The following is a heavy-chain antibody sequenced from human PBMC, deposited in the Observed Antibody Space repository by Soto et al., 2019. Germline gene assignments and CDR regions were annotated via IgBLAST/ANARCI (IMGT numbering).Heavy chain of an antibody. Sequence: QVQLQESGPGLVKPSGTLSLTCAVSGGSVRSSNWWTWVRQSPGKGLEWIGEIYHTGSTNYNPSLKSRVTLSVDKSNNQFSLRLSSVTAADAAVYYCARDGMSDGSRYYYNGMDVWGQGTTVFVSS. V-gene: IGHV4-4*02. J-gene: IGHJ6*02. CDR3: ARDGMSDGSRYYYNGMDV. D-gene: IGHD1-1*01. CDR1: GGSVRSSNW. CDR2: IYHTGST.